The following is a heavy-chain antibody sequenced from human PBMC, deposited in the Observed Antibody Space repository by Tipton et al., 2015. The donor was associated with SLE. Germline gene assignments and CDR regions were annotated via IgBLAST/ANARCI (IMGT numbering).Heavy chain of an antibody. Sequence: TLSLTCAVYGGALSGYYWGWIRQPPGKGLEWIGSIYYSGSTYHNPSLKSRVTISVDTSKNQFSLKLRSVTAADTAVYYCARGGGYSGSWGQGTLVTVSS. CDR3: ARGGGYSGS. V-gene: IGHV4-34*11. J-gene: IGHJ4*02. D-gene: IGHD5-12*01. CDR2: IYYSGST. CDR1: GGALSGYY.